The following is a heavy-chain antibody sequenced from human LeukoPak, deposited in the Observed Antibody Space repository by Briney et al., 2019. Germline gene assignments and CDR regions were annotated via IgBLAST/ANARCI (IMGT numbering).Heavy chain of an antibody. CDR1: GGSISSGGYS. Sequence: SETLSLTCAVSGGSISSGGYSWSWIRQPPGKGLEWIGYIYHSGSTYYNPSLKSRVTISVDRSKNQFSLKLSSVTAADTAVYYCARGIPMAHCSGGSCYSLYGMDVWGQGTTVTVSS. CDR3: ARGIPMAHCSGGSCYSLYGMDV. D-gene: IGHD2-15*01. J-gene: IGHJ6*02. CDR2: IYHSGST. V-gene: IGHV4-30-2*01.